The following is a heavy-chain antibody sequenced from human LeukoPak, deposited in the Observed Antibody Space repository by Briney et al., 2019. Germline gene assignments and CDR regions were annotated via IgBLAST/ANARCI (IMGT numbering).Heavy chain of an antibody. CDR1: GFTFDDYA. Sequence: GGSLRLSCAASGFTFDDYAMHWVRQAPGKGLEWVSGICWNSGSIGYADSVKGRFTISRDNAKNSLYLQMNSLRAEDTALYYCAKAFGPTMVRGVIKDWGQGTLVTVSS. CDR2: ICWNSGSI. CDR3: AKAFGPTMVRGVIKD. V-gene: IGHV3-9*01. J-gene: IGHJ4*02. D-gene: IGHD3-10*01.